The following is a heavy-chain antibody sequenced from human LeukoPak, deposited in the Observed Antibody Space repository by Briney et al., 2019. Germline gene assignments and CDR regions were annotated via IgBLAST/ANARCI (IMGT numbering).Heavy chain of an antibody. CDR2: IIPILGIA. V-gene: IGHV1-69*04. Sequence: EASVKVSCKASGGTFSSYAISWVRQAPGQGLEWMGRIIPILGIANYAQKFQGRVTITADKSTSTAYMELSSLRSEDTAVYFCARDSCSGGTCYSGGKFDSWGQGTLVTVSS. J-gene: IGHJ4*02. CDR3: ARDSCSGGTCYSGGKFDS. CDR1: GGTFSSYA. D-gene: IGHD2-15*01.